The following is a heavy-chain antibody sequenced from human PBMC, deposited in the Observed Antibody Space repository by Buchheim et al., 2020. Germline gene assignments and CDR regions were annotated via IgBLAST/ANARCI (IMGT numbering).Heavy chain of an antibody. CDR3: AKVTGCSSTSCPSDSYYFDY. V-gene: IGHV3-23*04. Sequence: EVQLVESGGGLVQPGGSLRLSCAASGFTFSSYAMSWVRQAPGKGLEWVSAISGSGGSTYYADSVKGRFTISRDNSKNTLYLQMNSLRAEDTAVYYCAKVTGCSSTSCPSDSYYFDYWGQGTL. CDR2: ISGSGGST. J-gene: IGHJ4*02. CDR1: GFTFSSYA. D-gene: IGHD2-2*01.